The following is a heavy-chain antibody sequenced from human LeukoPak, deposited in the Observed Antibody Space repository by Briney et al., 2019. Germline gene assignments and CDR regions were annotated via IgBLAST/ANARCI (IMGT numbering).Heavy chain of an antibody. V-gene: IGHV3-30*01. CDR2: ISYDGSNK. J-gene: IGHJ5*02. CDR1: GFTFSSYA. D-gene: IGHD6-6*01. CDR3: ARGVAMYGSSSGRGNWFDP. Sequence: GGSLRLSCAASGFTFSSYAMHWVRQAPGKGLEWVAVISYDGSNKYYADSVKGRFTISRDNSKNTLYLQMNSLRAEDTAVYYCARGVAMYGSSSGRGNWFDPWGQGTLVTVSS.